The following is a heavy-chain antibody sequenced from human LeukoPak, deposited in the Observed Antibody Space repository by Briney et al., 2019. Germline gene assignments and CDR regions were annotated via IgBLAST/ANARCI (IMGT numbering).Heavy chain of an antibody. CDR3: ARARNWNYGPWYFDL. J-gene: IGHJ2*01. Sequence: PSETLSLTCTVSGGTISSYYWSWIRQPPGKGLEWIGYINYSGSTNYNPSLKSRVTMSVVTSKNQFSLKLSSVTAADTAVYYCARARNWNYGPWYFDLWGRGTLVTVSS. V-gene: IGHV4-59*01. CDR2: INYSGST. D-gene: IGHD1-7*01. CDR1: GGTISSYY.